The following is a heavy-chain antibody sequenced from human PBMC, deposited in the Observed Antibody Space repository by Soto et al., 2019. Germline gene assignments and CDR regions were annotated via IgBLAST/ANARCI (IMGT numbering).Heavy chain of an antibody. J-gene: IGHJ6*02. Sequence: PSETLSLTCTVSGGSISSSSYYWGWIRPPPGKGLEWIGSIYYSGSTYYNPSLKSRVTISVDTSKNQFSLKLSSVTAADTAVYYCAKLFTMVRGSFPYGMDVWGQGTTVT. CDR1: GGSISSSSYY. CDR3: AKLFTMVRGSFPYGMDV. D-gene: IGHD3-10*01. V-gene: IGHV4-39*01. CDR2: IYYSGST.